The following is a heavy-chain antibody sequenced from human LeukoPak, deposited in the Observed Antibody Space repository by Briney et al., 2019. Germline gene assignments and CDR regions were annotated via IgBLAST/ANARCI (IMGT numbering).Heavy chain of an antibody. V-gene: IGHV4-59*01. CDR1: GASISSYY. D-gene: IGHD3-22*01. CDR3: ARVTGYMIEDYFDY. Sequence: SETLSLTCTVSGASISSYYWNWIRQPPGKGLEWIGYIYYSGSTNYNPSLKSRVTISVDTSKNQFSLRLRSVTAADTAVYYCARVTGYMIEDYFDYWGQGTLVTVSS. CDR2: IYYSGST. J-gene: IGHJ4*02.